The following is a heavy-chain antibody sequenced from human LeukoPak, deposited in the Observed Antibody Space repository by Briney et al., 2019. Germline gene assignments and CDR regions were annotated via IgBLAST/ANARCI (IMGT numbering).Heavy chain of an antibody. D-gene: IGHD3-10*01. V-gene: IGHV3-23*01. J-gene: IGHJ6*03. CDR2: IGGSGGDT. CDR1: GFTFNNYA. Sequence: GGSLRLSCAASGFTFNNYAMRWVRQAPGKGLEWVSAIGGSGGDTYYADSVKGRFTISRDNSKNTLYLQMNSLRAEDTAVYYCAKVAGSGFFVFYYMDVWGKGTTVTVSS. CDR3: AKVAGSGFFVFYYMDV.